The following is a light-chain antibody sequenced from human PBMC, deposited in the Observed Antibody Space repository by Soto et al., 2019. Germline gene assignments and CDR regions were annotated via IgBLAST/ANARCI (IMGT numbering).Light chain of an antibody. Sequence: QSALTQPASVSGSPGQSITISCTGTSSDVGGYNYVSWYQHHPGKAPKLMIFNISNRPSGVSNRFSGSKSGNTASLTISGLQAEDEADYYCSSYTRSSTVVFGGGTKLT. CDR1: SSDVGGYNY. CDR3: SSYTRSSTVV. V-gene: IGLV2-14*01. J-gene: IGLJ2*01. CDR2: NIS.